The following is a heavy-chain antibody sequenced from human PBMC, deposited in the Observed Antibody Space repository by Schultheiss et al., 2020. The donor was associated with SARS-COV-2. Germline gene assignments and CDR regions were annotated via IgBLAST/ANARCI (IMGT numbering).Heavy chain of an antibody. V-gene: IGHV3-7*05. Sequence: AGSLRLSCAASGFTFSSYWMSWVRQAPGKGLEWVANIKQDGSEKYYVDSVKGRFTISRDNAKNSLYLQMNSLRAEDTAVYYCAKGSITIYTGGFDYWGQGTLVTVSS. CDR3: AKGSITIYTGGFDY. D-gene: IGHD3-9*01. CDR1: GFTFSSYW. CDR2: IKQDGSEK. J-gene: IGHJ4*02.